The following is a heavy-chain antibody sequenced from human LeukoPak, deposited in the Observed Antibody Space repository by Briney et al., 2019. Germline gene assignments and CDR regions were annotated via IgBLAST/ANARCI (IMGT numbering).Heavy chain of an antibody. CDR3: VRDKYSSGWYGLDY. CDR2: IYHSGST. V-gene: IGHV4-38-2*02. CDR1: GYSISSGYY. D-gene: IGHD6-19*01. Sequence: SETLSLTCTVSGYSISSGYYWGWIRQPPGKGLEWIGNIYHSGSTYYNPSLKSRVTMSVDTSKNQFSLKLCSVTAADTAVYYCVRDKYSSGWYGLDYWGQGTLVTVSS. J-gene: IGHJ4*02.